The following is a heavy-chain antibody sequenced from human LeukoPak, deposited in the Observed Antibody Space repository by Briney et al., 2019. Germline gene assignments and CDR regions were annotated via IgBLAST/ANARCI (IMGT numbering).Heavy chain of an antibody. Sequence: GGSLRLSCAASGFSFSSFGMNWVRQAPGRGLEWVSSISGNSVYIYYADSMRGRFTISRDNAKNLLYLQMNYLRAEDTAVYYCANFETVSAKPFEYWGQGTLVTVSS. D-gene: IGHD2/OR15-2a*01. V-gene: IGHV3-21*01. CDR3: ANFETVSAKPFEY. J-gene: IGHJ4*02. CDR1: GFSFSSFG. CDR2: ISGNSVYI.